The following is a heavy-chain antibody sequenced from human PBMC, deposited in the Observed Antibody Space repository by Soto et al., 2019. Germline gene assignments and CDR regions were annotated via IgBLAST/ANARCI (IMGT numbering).Heavy chain of an antibody. D-gene: IGHD3-22*01. CDR1: EFTFSNYA. V-gene: IGHV3-23*01. CDR2: ISYGGGTT. J-gene: IGHJ4*02. CDR3: AKYPGYYYDSTGYHFDY. Sequence: PGGSLRLSSAASEFTFSNYAMSWVRQAPGKGLEWVSAISYGGGTTYYADSVKGRFTISRDNSKTTLYLQMNSLRAEDTAVYYCAKYPGYYYDSTGYHFDYWGQGTLVTVSS.